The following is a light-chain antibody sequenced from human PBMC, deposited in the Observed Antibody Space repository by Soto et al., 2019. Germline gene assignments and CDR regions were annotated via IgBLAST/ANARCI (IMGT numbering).Light chain of an antibody. J-gene: IGKJ1*01. CDR1: QNIRND. Sequence: AIQLTQTPSSLSASVGDRVTISCRASQNIRNDLGWYQQRVGRAPRLLIYAASSLDDGVPSRFSGSGSGTDFTLTISSLQPDDSATYYCLYDFKFPRTFAQGTKVEVK. CDR3: LYDFKFPRT. V-gene: IGKV1-6*01. CDR2: AAS.